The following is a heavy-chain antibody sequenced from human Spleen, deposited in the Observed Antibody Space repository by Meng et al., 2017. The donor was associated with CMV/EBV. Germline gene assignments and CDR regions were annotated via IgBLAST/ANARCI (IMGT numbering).Heavy chain of an antibody. CDR3: AKCDPSEVTIFGVVTT. D-gene: IGHD3-3*01. J-gene: IGHJ5*02. Sequence: GESLKISCAASGFTLSDYYVSWIRQAPGKGLEWLSYISSSGNTIHYADSVKGRFIISRDTPKNSVYLQMNSLRAEDTALYYCAKCDPSEVTIFGVVTTWGQGTLVTVSS. CDR1: GFTLSDYY. V-gene: IGHV3-11*01. CDR2: ISSSGNTI.